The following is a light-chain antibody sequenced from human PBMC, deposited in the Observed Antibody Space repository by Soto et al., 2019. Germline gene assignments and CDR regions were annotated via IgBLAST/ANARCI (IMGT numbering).Light chain of an antibody. CDR2: AAS. Sequence: DIQMTQSPSSLSASVGDRVTITCRASQSISSYLNWYQQKPGKAPKLLIYAASSLQIGVPSRFSGSGSGTDLTLTISSLQPEDFPTYYCQQGYNTPFSFGPGTKVDIK. CDR1: QSISSY. V-gene: IGKV1-39*01. J-gene: IGKJ3*01. CDR3: QQGYNTPFS.